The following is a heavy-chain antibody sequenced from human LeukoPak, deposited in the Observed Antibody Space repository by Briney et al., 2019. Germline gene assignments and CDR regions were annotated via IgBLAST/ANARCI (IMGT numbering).Heavy chain of an antibody. CDR1: DGSISSYY. CDR2: IYTSGNT. V-gene: IGHV4-4*09. J-gene: IGHJ2*01. CDR3: AIRGYFDL. Sequence: PSETLSLTCTVSDGSISSYYWSWIRQPPGKGLEWIAYIYTSGNTKYNPSLKSRLTLSADTSKNQFSLKLSSVTAADTAVYYCAIRGYFDLWGRGTVVSVSS.